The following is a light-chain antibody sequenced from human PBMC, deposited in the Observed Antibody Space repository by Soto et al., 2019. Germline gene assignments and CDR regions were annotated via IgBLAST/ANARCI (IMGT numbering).Light chain of an antibody. V-gene: IGLV2-14*01. CDR2: DVS. Sequence: QSALTQPGSVSGSPGESVAISCTGTSSDVGGYHYVSWYQQYPGKAPKVMIYDVSNRPSGVSNRFSGSKSGNTASLTISGLQAEDEADYYCSSYTTSSTYVFGTGTKVTVL. CDR1: SSDVGGYHY. CDR3: SSYTTSSTYV. J-gene: IGLJ1*01.